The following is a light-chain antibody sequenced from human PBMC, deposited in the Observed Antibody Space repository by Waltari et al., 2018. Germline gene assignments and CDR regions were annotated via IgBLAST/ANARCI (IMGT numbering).Light chain of an antibody. V-gene: IGLV2-14*01. Sequence: QSALTQPASVSGSPGQSITISCTGPTSDVGLYNYVPWYQQHPGKAPKLIIYDVSERPSGVSYRFSGSKSGNTASLTISGLQAEDEADYYCNSYAGSSSWVFGGGTKLTVL. J-gene: IGLJ3*02. CDR2: DVS. CDR1: TSDVGLYNY. CDR3: NSYAGSSSWV.